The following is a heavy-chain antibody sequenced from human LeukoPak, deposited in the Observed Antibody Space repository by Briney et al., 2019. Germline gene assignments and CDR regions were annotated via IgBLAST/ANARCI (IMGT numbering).Heavy chain of an antibody. CDR1: GGSISNDNW. J-gene: IGHJ4*02. D-gene: IGHD6-19*01. V-gene: IGHV4-4*02. Sequence: PSGTLSLTCAVSGGSISNDNWWSWVRQPPGKGLEWIGEIYHSGSTNYNLSLKSRLTISVDNSKNQFSLKLSSVTAADTAVYYCACHSGWSGPSEWGQGTLVTVSS. CDR3: ACHSGWSGPSE. CDR2: IYHSGST.